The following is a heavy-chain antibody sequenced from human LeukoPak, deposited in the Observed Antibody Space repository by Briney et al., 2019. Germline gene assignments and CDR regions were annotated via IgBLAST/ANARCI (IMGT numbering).Heavy chain of an antibody. CDR1: GYTFTGYY. J-gene: IGHJ3*02. V-gene: IGHV1-2*02. CDR3: ARESLEYSSSSDAFDI. CDR2: INPNSGGT. Sequence: ASVKVSCKASGYTFTGYYMHWVRQAPGQGLEWMGWINPNSGGTNYAQKFQSRVTMTRDTSISTAYMELSRLRSDDTAVYYCARESLEYSSSSDAFDIWGQGTMVIVSS. D-gene: IGHD6-6*01.